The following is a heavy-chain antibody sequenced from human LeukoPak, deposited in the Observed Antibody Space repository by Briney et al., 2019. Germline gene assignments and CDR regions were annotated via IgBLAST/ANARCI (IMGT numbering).Heavy chain of an antibody. Sequence: SETLSLTCAVSGGPISSDSYHWGWIRQPPGKGLEWIGSIYSGGTTYYNPSLKSRVTISVDTSKNQFSLKLTSVTAADAAAYYCARHSRNCSGGYCYLHYWGQGTLVTVSS. D-gene: IGHD2-15*01. CDR1: GGPISSDSYH. CDR3: ARHSRNCSGGYCYLHY. V-gene: IGHV4-39*01. J-gene: IGHJ4*02. CDR2: IYSGGTT.